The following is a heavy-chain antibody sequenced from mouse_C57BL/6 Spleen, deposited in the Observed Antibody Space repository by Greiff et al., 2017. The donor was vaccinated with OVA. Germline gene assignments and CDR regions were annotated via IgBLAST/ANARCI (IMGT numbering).Heavy chain of an antibody. Sequence: EVMLVESGGGLVQPGGSLKLSCAASGFTFSDYYMYWVRQTPEKRLEWVAYISNGGGSTYYPDTVKGRFTISRDNAKNTLYLQMSRLKSEDTAMYYCARYYGSSPYWYFDVWGTGTTVTVSS. V-gene: IGHV5-12*01. D-gene: IGHD1-1*01. J-gene: IGHJ1*03. CDR3: ARYYGSSPYWYFDV. CDR2: ISNGGGST. CDR1: GFTFSDYY.